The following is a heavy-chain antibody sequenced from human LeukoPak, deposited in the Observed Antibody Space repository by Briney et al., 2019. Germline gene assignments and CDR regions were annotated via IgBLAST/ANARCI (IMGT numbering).Heavy chain of an antibody. V-gene: IGHV4-34*01. Sequence: SETLSLTCAVYGGSFSGYYWSWIRQPPGKGLEWIGEINHSGSTNYNPSLKSRVTISVDTSKNQFSLKLSSVTAADTAVYCCATTRIVVVPAAMGRTGWFDPWGQGTLVTVSS. CDR1: GGSFSGYY. CDR2: INHSGST. D-gene: IGHD2-2*01. CDR3: ATTRIVVVPAAMGRTGWFDP. J-gene: IGHJ5*02.